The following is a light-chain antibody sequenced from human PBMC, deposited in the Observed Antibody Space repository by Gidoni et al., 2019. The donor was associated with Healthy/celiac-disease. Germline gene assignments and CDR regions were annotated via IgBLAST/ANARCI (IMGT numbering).Light chain of an antibody. CDR2: GAS. J-gene: IGKJ1*01. V-gene: IGKV3-15*01. CDR3: QQYNNWPRT. Sequence: EIVMTPSPATLSVSPGERATLSCRASQSVSSNLAWYQQKPGQAPRLLLYGASTRATGIPARFSGSGSGTEFTLTISILQSEDFAVYYCQQYNNWPRTFGQGTKVEIK. CDR1: QSVSSN.